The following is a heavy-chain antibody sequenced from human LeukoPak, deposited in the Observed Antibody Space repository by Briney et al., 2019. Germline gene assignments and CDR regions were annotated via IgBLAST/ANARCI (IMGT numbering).Heavy chain of an antibody. V-gene: IGHV4-34*01. Sequence: GSLRLSCAASGFTFSSYAMSWVRQAPGKGLEWIGEINHSGSTNYNPPLKSRVTISVDTSKNQFSLKLSSVTAADTAVYYCARGGSPVGATNDYWGQGTLVTVSS. CDR1: GFTFSSYA. CDR2: INHSGST. CDR3: ARGGSPVGATNDY. J-gene: IGHJ4*02. D-gene: IGHD1-26*01.